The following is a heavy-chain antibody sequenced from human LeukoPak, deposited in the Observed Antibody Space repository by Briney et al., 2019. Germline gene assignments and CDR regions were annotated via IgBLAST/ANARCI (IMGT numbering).Heavy chain of an antibody. CDR2: IYTSGST. D-gene: IGHD2/OR15-2a*01. CDR1: GGSISSYY. J-gene: IGHJ6*03. Sequence: SETLSLTCTVSGGSISSYYWSWIRQPAGKGLEWIGRIYTSGSTNYNPSLKSRVTISVDTSKNQFSLKLSSVTAADTAVYYCARDAVYHNYYYYMDVWGKGTTVTVSS. V-gene: IGHV4-4*07. CDR3: ARDAVYHNYYYYMDV.